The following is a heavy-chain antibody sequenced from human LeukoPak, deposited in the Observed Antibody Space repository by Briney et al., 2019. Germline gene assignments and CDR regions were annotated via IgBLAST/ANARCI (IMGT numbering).Heavy chain of an antibody. D-gene: IGHD5-24*01. CDR3: AKDDRWLQFCC. Sequence: GGSLRLSCAASGFTFSSYAMHWVRQAPGKGLEWVSGIIPSGHTTYYADSVRGRFTISRDNSRNTLYLQMNSLRAEDTAVYYCAKDDRWLQFCCWGQGTLVTVSA. CDR2: IIPSGHTT. V-gene: IGHV3-23*01. J-gene: IGHJ4*02. CDR1: GFTFSSYA.